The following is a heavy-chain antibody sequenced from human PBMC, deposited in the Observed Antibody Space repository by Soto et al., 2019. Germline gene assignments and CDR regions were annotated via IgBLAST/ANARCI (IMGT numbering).Heavy chain of an antibody. CDR2: ISYSGST. Sequence: QLQLQESGPELVKASETLSLTCTVSGGSISSGSYYWSWIRQPPGTALEWIGTISYSGSTFYNPSLNSRGTMSVDKPKNQFSLKLSSVTAADTAVYYCARRYSYGSGKYAVDLWGQGTTVTVSS. CDR3: ARRYSYGSGKYAVDL. CDR1: GGSISSGSYY. D-gene: IGHD3-10*01. J-gene: IGHJ6*02. V-gene: IGHV4-39*01.